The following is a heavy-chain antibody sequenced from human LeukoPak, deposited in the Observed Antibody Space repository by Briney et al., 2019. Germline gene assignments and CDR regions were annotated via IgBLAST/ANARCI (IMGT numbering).Heavy chain of an antibody. CDR3: ARIRSGWYFDY. CDR2: ITSSGTGT. J-gene: IGHJ4*02. CDR1: GFTLSSSA. D-gene: IGHD6-19*01. V-gene: IGHV3-64*02. Sequence: PGGSLRLSCTASGFTLSSSAMYWVRQAPGKGLELVSVITSSGTGTDYADSVKGRFTISRDNSKNTLYLQMGSLRADDMAIYYCARIRSGWYFDYWGQGTLVTVSS.